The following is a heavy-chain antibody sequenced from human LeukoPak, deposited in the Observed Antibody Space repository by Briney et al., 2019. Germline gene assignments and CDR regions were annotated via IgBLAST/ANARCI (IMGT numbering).Heavy chain of an antibody. CDR1: GFTFSSYG. Sequence: AGGSLRLSCAASGFTFSSYGMHWVRQAPGKGLEWVAVISYDGSNKYYADSVKGRFTISRDNSKNTLYLQMNSLRAEDTAVYYCAKDKAPVAGMGHYFDYWGQGTLVTVSS. D-gene: IGHD6-19*01. CDR2: ISYDGSNK. CDR3: AKDKAPVAGMGHYFDY. V-gene: IGHV3-30*18. J-gene: IGHJ4*02.